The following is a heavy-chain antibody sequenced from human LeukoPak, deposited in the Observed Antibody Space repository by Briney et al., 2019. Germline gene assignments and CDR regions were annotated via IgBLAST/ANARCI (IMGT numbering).Heavy chain of an antibody. V-gene: IGHV1-18*01. CDR1: GYTFTSYG. CDR2: ISADNGNT. Sequence: ASVKVSCKASGYTFTSYGISWVRQAPGQGLEWMGWISADNGNTNYAQKLQGRVTMTTDTSTSTAYMELRSLRSDDTAVYYCARDMSDCSGGSCYSGFVDYWGQGTLVTVSS. D-gene: IGHD2-15*01. J-gene: IGHJ4*02. CDR3: ARDMSDCSGGSCYSGFVDY.